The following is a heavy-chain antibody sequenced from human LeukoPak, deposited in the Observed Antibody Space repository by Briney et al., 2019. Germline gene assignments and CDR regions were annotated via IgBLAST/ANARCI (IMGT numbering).Heavy chain of an antibody. CDR3: AWSRGRVPPAIGWFDT. CDR2: IYDSGRT. CDR1: GGSISSYY. Sequence: KPSETLSLTCTVSGGSISSYYWSWIRQPPEKGLEWIGYIYDSGRTNYNPSLKSRVTISGDTSKNQFSLKLSSVTAADTAVYYCAWSRGRVPPAIGWFDTWGQGTLVTVSS. D-gene: IGHD2-2*02. V-gene: IGHV4-59*08. J-gene: IGHJ5*02.